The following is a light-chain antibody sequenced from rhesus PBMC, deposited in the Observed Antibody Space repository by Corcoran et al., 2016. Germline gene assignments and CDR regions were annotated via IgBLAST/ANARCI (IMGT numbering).Light chain of an antibody. V-gene: IGKV3-42*03. J-gene: IGKJ2*01. CDR2: GAS. CDR3: QQYSKWQYS. CDR1: QSVCSS. Sequence: EIVLTQSPATLPLSPGERATLSCRASQSVCSSLAWYQQTPGQFPRLLSYGASSRATGIPDRLSGSGSGTNFTLTVSSLEPEDCAVDYCQQYSKWQYSFGQGTKVEIK.